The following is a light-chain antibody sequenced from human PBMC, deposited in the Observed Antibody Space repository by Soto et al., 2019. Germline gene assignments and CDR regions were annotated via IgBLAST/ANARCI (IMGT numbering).Light chain of an antibody. CDR1: SSDVGGYNY. J-gene: IGLJ2*01. CDR2: EVN. Sequence: QSALTQPPSASGSPGQSVTISCTGTSSDVGGYNYVSWYQQHPGKAPKLIIYEVNNRPSGVPDRFSGSKSGNTASLTVSGLQAEDEADYYCNSYAGSSHVVFGGGTK. CDR3: NSYAGSSHVV. V-gene: IGLV2-8*01.